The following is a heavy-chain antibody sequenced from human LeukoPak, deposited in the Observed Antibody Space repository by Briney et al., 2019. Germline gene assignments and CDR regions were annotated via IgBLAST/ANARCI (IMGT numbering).Heavy chain of an antibody. V-gene: IGHV1-69*06. CDR1: GGTFSSYA. CDR3: ASRLRTYYYYYYMDV. CDR2: IIPIFGTA. Sequence: SVKVSCKASGGTFSSYAISWVRQAPGQGLEWMGGIIPIFGTANYAQKFQGRVTITADKSTSTAYMELSSLRSEDTAVYYCASRLRTYYYYYYMDVWGKGTTVTVSS. D-gene: IGHD5/OR15-5a*01. J-gene: IGHJ6*03.